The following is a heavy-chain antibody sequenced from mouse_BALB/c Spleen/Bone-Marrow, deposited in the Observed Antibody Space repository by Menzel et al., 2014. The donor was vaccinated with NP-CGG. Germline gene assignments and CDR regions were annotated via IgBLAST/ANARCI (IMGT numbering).Heavy chain of an antibody. V-gene: IGHV3-2*02. Sequence: EVQLQESGPGLVKPSQSLSLTCTVTGYSITSDYSWNWIRQFPGNTLEWMGYISYSGSTSYNPSLKSRISITRDTSKNQFFLQLNSVTTEDTATYYCARKDYYGSSNFDYWGQGTTLTVSS. CDR3: ARKDYYGSSNFDY. CDR2: ISYSGST. CDR1: GYSITSDYS. J-gene: IGHJ2*01. D-gene: IGHD1-1*01.